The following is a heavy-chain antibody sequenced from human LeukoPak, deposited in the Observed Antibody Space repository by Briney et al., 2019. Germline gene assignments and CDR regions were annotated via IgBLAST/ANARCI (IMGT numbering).Heavy chain of an antibody. Sequence: GESLKISCEGSGYSFTSYWIGWVRPMPGKGLEWMGLIYPGDSATRYSPSFQGLVTISVDKSITTAYLQWSSLKASDTAMYYCAKRRAVAGQYYFDYWGQGTLVTVSS. V-gene: IGHV5-51*01. J-gene: IGHJ4*02. D-gene: IGHD6-19*01. CDR1: GYSFTSYW. CDR3: AKRRAVAGQYYFDY. CDR2: IYPGDSAT.